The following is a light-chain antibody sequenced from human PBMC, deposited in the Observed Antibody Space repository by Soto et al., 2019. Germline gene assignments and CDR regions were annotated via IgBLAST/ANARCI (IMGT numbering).Light chain of an antibody. V-gene: IGLV8-61*01. J-gene: IGLJ1*01. CDR3: ALLMGNGIPV. Sequence: QTVVTQESSLSVSPGGTVTLTCGLISGSVSTAHNPNWYQQTPGQAPRTLIYSTTTRSSGVPDRFSGSIFGNKAALTITGAQADDESDYYCALLMGNGIPVFGTGTKLTVL. CDR1: SGSVSTAHN. CDR2: STT.